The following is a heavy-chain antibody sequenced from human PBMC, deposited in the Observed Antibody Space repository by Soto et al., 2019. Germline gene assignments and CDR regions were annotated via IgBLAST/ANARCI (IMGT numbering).Heavy chain of an antibody. Sequence: EVQLLDSGGGLVQPGGSLRLSCAASGFTFSGYALTWVRQAPGKGLEWGSAISGGGVATFYADSVKGRFTISRDNSKNTLYLQMNTLRAEDTAVYYCARKVSGSTGRPDLWYFDLWGRGTLVTVSS. CDR2: ISGGGVAT. V-gene: IGHV3-23*01. J-gene: IGHJ2*01. CDR1: GFTFSGYA. D-gene: IGHD3-10*01. CDR3: ARKVSGSTGRPDLWYFDL.